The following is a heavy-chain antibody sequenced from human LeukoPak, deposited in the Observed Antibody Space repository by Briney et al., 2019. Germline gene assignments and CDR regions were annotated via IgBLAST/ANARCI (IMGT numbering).Heavy chain of an antibody. CDR2: IWYDGSNK. D-gene: IGHD3-10*01. CDR3: AREVRGSAFDP. V-gene: IGHV3-33*01. J-gene: IGHJ5*02. CDR1: GFTFSSYG. Sequence: GRSLRLSCAASGFTFSSYGMHWVRQAPGKGLEWVAVIWYDGSNKYYADSVKGRFTISRDNSKNTLYLQMNSLRAEDTAVYYCAREVRGSAFDPWGRGTLVTVSS.